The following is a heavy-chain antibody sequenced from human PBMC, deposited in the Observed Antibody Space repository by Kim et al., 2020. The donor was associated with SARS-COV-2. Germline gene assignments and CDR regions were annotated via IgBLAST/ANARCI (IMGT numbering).Heavy chain of an antibody. Sequence: GGSLRLSCAASGFNFSSYGMHWVRQAPGKGLEWVARISCGGGRKYYADSVKGRFPISRDNSKNTLYLQMNSLRAEDTAVYYCAKDRWVVAAPDAFDIWGQGTMVTVSS. V-gene: IGHV3-30*18. CDR3: AKDRWVVAAPDAFDI. J-gene: IGHJ3*02. CDR1: GFNFSSYG. CDR2: ISCGGGRK. D-gene: IGHD2-15*01.